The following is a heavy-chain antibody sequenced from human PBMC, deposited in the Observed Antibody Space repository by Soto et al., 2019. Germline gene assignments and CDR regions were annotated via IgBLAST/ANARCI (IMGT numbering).Heavy chain of an antibody. Sequence: QVQLVQSGAEVKKPGSSVKVSCKASGGTFSSYALSWVRQAPGQGLEWMGGIIPIFGTADYAQKFQGRVTITADDSTSTAYMELSSLRSEDTAVYYCASHPVPYYYYGVDVWGQGTTVTVSS. CDR3: ASHPVPYYYYGVDV. CDR1: GGTFSSYA. D-gene: IGHD2-2*01. CDR2: IIPIFGTA. J-gene: IGHJ6*02. V-gene: IGHV1-69*12.